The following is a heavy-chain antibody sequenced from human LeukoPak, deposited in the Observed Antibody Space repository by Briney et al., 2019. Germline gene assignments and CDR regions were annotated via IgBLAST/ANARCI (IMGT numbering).Heavy chain of an antibody. CDR2: ISGSGGST. CDR1: GFTFSSYA. V-gene: IGHV3-23*01. Sequence: GGSLRLSCAASGFTFSSYAMSWVRQAPGKGLEWASAISGSGGSTYYADSVKGRFTISRDNSKNTLYLQMNSLRAEDTAVYYCAKGKNYYDFWSGSRTGVYWGQGTLVTVSS. D-gene: IGHD3-3*01. CDR3: AKGKNYYDFWSGSRTGVY. J-gene: IGHJ4*02.